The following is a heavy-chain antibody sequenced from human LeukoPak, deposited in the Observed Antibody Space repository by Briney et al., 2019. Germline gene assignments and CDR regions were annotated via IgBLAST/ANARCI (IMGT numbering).Heavy chain of an antibody. Sequence: GGSLRLSCVASGFAFSAYALNWVRHTPGKGLEWVSTISGSGGQTYYADSVKVRFTISRDNSKKTVSLQMNSLRVEDTAVYYCAKGGAAMTDAPHGDVVTTTLDGFDIWGQGSMVTVSS. D-gene: IGHD2-21*02. CDR2: ISGSGGQT. J-gene: IGHJ3*02. CDR3: AKGGAAMTDAPHGDVVTTTLDGFDI. CDR1: GFAFSAYA. V-gene: IGHV3-23*01.